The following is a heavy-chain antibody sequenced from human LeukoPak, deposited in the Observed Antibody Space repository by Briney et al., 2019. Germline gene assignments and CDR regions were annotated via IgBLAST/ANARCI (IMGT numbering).Heavy chain of an antibody. CDR1: GFNFSNYW. D-gene: IGHD2-2*01. Sequence: GGSLRLSCAASGFNFSNYWMHWVRQAPGKGLEWVSRINIAGSVTTYADSVKGRFTISRDNAKRTLYLQMNSLRAEDTAVYYCAKDVGYCGSTSCYFSYWGQGTLVTVAS. CDR3: AKDVGYCGSTSCYFSY. CDR2: INIAGSVT. V-gene: IGHV3-74*01. J-gene: IGHJ4*02.